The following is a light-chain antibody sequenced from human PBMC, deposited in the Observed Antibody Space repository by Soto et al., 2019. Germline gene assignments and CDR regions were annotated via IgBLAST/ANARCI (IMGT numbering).Light chain of an antibody. Sequence: EIVLTQSPATLSLSPGERATLFCRASQSVSNYLAWFQQKPGQAPRLLIYGASKRATGVPARFSGSGSGTDFTLTISSLEPEDFAVYYCQQRSNWPPITFGQGTRLEIK. V-gene: IGKV3-11*01. J-gene: IGKJ5*01. CDR3: QQRSNWPPIT. CDR1: QSVSNY. CDR2: GAS.